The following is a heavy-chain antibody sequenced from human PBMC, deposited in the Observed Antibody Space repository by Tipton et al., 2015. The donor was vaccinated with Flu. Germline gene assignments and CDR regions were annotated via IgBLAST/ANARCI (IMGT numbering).Heavy chain of an antibody. V-gene: IGHV4-38-2*01. CDR3: ARGYRSGGLDV. Sequence: TLSLTCAVSGYSISSGYYWGWIRQPPGRGLEWIGNIFHSGSTDYKPSLKRRVTISVDTSMNQFSLKLSSVTAADTAVYYCARGYRSGGLDVWGQGTTVTVSS. D-gene: IGHD3-10*01. CDR2: IFHSGST. CDR1: GYSISSGYY. J-gene: IGHJ6*02.